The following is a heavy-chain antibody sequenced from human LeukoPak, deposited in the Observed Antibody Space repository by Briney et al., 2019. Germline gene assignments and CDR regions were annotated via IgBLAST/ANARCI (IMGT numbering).Heavy chain of an antibody. CDR2: INSDGSST. V-gene: IGHV3-74*01. CDR3: AISYYYDSSGYSH. Sequence: PGGSLRLSCAASGFTFSSYWMHWVRQAPGKGLVWVSRINSDGSSTSYADSVKGRFTISRDNAKNTLYLQMNGLRAEDTAVYYCAISYYYDSSGYSHWGQGTLVTVSS. J-gene: IGHJ4*02. CDR1: GFTFSSYW. D-gene: IGHD3-22*01.